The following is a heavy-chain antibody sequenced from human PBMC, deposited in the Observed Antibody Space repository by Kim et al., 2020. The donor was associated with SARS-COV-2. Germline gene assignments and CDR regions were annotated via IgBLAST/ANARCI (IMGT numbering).Heavy chain of an antibody. CDR3: ATTNYDNLWGNYRPPIDY. J-gene: IGHJ4*02. D-gene: IGHD3-16*02. CDR2: INYSGIT. Sequence: PETLSLTCTVSGDSMRSNKYYWGWIRQPPGKGLEWIGSINYSGITNYNPSLKSRVSLSVDTSKNQFSLKLSFVTAAGTAVYYCATTNYDNLWGNYRPPIDYWGQGTLVSVSS. CDR1: GDSMRSNKYY. V-gene: IGHV4-39*01.